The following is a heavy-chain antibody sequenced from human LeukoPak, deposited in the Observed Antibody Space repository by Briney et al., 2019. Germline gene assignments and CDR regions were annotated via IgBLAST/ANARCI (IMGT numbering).Heavy chain of an antibody. CDR2: INHSVTT. V-gene: IGHV4-34*01. J-gene: IGHJ3*01. Sequence: SETLSLTCAVYGASFSGSYWSWIRQSPGKGLEWIGEINHSVTTSYNPSLKSRVTMSVDTAKNQFSLKLSSVTAADTAVYYCAREACGSGSCDAFDVWGQGTMVTVSS. CDR3: AREACGSGSCDAFDV. CDR1: GASFSGSY. D-gene: IGHD2-15*01.